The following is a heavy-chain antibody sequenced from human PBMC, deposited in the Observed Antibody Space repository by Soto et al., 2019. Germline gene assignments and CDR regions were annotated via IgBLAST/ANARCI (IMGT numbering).Heavy chain of an antibody. CDR2: IIPIYGTA. J-gene: IGHJ4*02. V-gene: IGHV1-69*01. Sequence: QVQLVQSGAEMKKPGSSVKVSCKASGGTFSSSAISWVRQAPGQGLEWMGGIIPIYGTANYAQKFQGRVTITADESTSTAYMELSSLRSEDTAVYYCARWPYCGGDCLGYFDYWGQGTLVTVSS. CDR3: ARWPYCGGDCLGYFDY. D-gene: IGHD2-21*02. CDR1: GGTFSSSA.